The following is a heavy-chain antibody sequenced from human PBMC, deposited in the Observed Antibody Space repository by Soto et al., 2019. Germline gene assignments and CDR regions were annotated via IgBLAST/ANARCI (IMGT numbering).Heavy chain of an antibody. CDR2: ISWNRGSI. J-gene: IGHJ4*02. CDR1: GFTFDDYA. D-gene: IGHD4-17*01. Sequence: EVQLVESGGGLVQPGRSLRLSCAASGFTFDDYAMHWVRQAPGKGLERVPGISWNRGSIGYADSVKGRFTISRDNAKNSLYLQMNSLRAEDTALYYCAKDTDYGDYDGGPYDYWGQGTLVTVSS. CDR3: AKDTDYGDYDGGPYDY. V-gene: IGHV3-9*01.